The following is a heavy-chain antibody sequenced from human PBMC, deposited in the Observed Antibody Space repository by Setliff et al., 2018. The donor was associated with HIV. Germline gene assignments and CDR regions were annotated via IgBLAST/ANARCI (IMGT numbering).Heavy chain of an antibody. CDR3: ARRGAYSSGWYQVGFDY. Sequence: PSETLSLTCTVSGGSISISSYYWGWIRQPPGRGLEWIGSIYYSGITYYNPSLKSRLTMSVDTSKNQFSLKLSSVTAADTAVYYCARRGAYSSGWYQVGFDYWGQGTLVTVSS. CDR2: IYYSGIT. V-gene: IGHV4-39*01. J-gene: IGHJ4*02. D-gene: IGHD6-19*01. CDR1: GGSISISSYY.